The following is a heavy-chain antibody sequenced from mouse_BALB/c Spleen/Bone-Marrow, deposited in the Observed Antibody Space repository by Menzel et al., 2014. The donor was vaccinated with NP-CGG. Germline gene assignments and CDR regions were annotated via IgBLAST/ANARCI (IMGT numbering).Heavy chain of an antibody. J-gene: IGHJ2*01. D-gene: IGHD2-2*01. Sequence: QVQLQQPGAELVKPGASVKLSCKASGYTFXSYWMHWVKQRPGQGLEWIGEIDPSTGRTDYNKKFKSQATLTVDKSSSTAYMHLSSLTSEDSAVYYCARINGYDYWGQGTTLTVSS. CDR2: IDPSTGRT. CDR1: GYTFXSYW. CDR3: ARINGYDY. V-gene: IGHV1S81*02.